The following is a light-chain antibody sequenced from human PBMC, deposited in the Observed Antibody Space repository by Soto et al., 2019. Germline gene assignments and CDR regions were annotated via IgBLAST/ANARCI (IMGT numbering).Light chain of an antibody. CDR2: GVS. V-gene: IGKV3D-20*02. J-gene: IGKJ5*01. Sequence: EIVLTQSPGTLSLSPGERATLSCRASRSISSNYVAWYQQKPGQAPRLLMFGVSNRAAGIPDRFSGSGSGTDFTLTISRLEPEDFAVYYCQQRSNWPLTFGQGTRLEIK. CDR1: RSISSNY. CDR3: QQRSNWPLT.